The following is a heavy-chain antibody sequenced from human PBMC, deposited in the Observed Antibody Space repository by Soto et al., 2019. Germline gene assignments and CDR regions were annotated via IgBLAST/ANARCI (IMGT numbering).Heavy chain of an antibody. CDR1: GFTFSSYS. Sequence: EVQLVESGGGLVQPGGSLRLSCAASGFTFSSYSMNWVRQAPGKGLEWVSYTSSSSSTIYYADSVKGRFTISRDNAKNSLYLQMNSLRDEDTAVYYCARESRFLEWLSLNWFDPWGQGTLVTVSS. J-gene: IGHJ5*02. CDR2: TSSSSSTI. CDR3: ARESRFLEWLSLNWFDP. V-gene: IGHV3-48*02. D-gene: IGHD3-3*01.